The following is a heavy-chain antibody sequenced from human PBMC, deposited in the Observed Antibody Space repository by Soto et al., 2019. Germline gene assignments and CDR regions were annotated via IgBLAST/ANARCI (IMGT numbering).Heavy chain of an antibody. CDR2: ISGNGGST. V-gene: IGHV3-23*01. Sequence: EVQLLESGGGLVQPGGSLGLSCAASGFTFSSYAMSWVRQAPGKGLEWVSAISGNGGSTYYPDSVTGRFTISRDNSKNTLYMQMNSLRAEGTAVYYCAKAGYSAWQGTLLRLDYWGQGTLVTVSS. CDR1: GFTFSSYA. CDR3: AKAGYSAWQGTLLRLDY. J-gene: IGHJ4*02. D-gene: IGHD3-10*01.